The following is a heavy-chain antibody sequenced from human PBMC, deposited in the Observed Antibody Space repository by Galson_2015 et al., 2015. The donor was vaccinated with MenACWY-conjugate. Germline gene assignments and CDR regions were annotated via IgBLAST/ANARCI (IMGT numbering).Heavy chain of an antibody. Sequence: SVKVSCKASGYTFTSYGISWVRQAPGQGLEWMGWISAYNGNTNYAQKLQGRVTMTTDTSTSTAYMELRSLRSDDTAVYYCARANGYCSSTSCYLTPYFDYWGQGTLVTVSS. J-gene: IGHJ4*02. D-gene: IGHD2-2*01. V-gene: IGHV1-18*01. CDR3: ARANGYCSSTSCYLTPYFDY. CDR1: GYTFTSYG. CDR2: ISAYNGNT.